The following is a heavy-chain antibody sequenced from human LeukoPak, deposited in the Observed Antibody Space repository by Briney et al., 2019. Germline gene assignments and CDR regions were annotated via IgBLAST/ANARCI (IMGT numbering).Heavy chain of an antibody. CDR1: GFTFNNHP. J-gene: IGHJ4*02. V-gene: IGHV3-64*02. D-gene: IGHD2-2*01. Sequence: GGSLRLSCAASGFTFNNHPMHWVRQAPGKGQEYVSAISSDGGSPYYADSVKGRFTISRDNSKNTLYLQMGSLRDEDTAVYYCASTPGEDIVVVPAEYWGQGTLVTVSS. CDR2: ISSDGGSP. CDR3: ASTPGEDIVVVPAEY.